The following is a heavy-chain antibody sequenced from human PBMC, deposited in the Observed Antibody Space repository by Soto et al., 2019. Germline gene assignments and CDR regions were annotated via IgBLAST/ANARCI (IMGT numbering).Heavy chain of an antibody. CDR1: GFPFSHYW. Sequence: GGSLRLSCAASGFPFSHYWMHWVRQAPGKGLVWVSRINPAGTITNYADSVEGRFTISRDNADSALFLQMNSLSAEDTAIYYCTSDTFGLRDTWGQGTLVTVSS. J-gene: IGHJ5*02. D-gene: IGHD3-16*01. CDR3: TSDTFGLRDT. V-gene: IGHV3-74*01. CDR2: INPAGTIT.